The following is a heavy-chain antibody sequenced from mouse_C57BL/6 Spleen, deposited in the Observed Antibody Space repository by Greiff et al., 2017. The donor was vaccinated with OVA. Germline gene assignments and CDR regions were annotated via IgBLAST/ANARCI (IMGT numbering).Heavy chain of an antibody. CDR2: IYPGDGDT. J-gene: IGHJ4*01. Sequence: QVQLKQSGAELVKPGASVKISCKASGYAFSSYWMNWVKQRPGKGLEWIGQIYPGDGDTNYNGKFTGKATLTADKSSSTAYMQLSSLTSEDSAVYYCARKGYYDYDVDYAMDYWGQGTSVTVSS. CDR3: ARKGYYDYDVDYAMDY. CDR1: GYAFSSYW. D-gene: IGHD2-4*01. V-gene: IGHV1-80*01.